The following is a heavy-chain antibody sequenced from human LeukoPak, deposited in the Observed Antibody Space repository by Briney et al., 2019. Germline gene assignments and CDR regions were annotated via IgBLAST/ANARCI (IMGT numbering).Heavy chain of an antibody. CDR3: ARDGDILTGSSYYYYYYMDV. J-gene: IGHJ6*03. D-gene: IGHD3-9*01. Sequence: PGGSLRLSCAASGFTFSSYAMHWVRQAPGEGLEYVSAISSNGGSTYYANSVKGRFTISRDNSKNTLYLQMGSLRAEDMAVYYCARDGDILTGSSYYYYYYMDVWGKGTTVTVSS. CDR1: GFTFSSYA. CDR2: ISSNGGST. V-gene: IGHV3-64*01.